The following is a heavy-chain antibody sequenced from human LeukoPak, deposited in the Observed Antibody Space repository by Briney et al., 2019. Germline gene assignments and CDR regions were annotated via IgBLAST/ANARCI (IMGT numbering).Heavy chain of an antibody. D-gene: IGHD2-15*01. Sequence: PSQTLSLTCAVSGGSISSGGYSWSWIRQPPGKGLEWIGYIYHSGSTYYNPSPKSRVTISVDRSKNQFSLKLSSVTAADTAVYYCARGGQDIVVVVAATGSNWFDPWGQGTLVTVSS. V-gene: IGHV4-30-2*01. J-gene: IGHJ5*02. CDR2: IYHSGST. CDR1: GGSISSGGYS. CDR3: ARGGQDIVVVVAATGSNWFDP.